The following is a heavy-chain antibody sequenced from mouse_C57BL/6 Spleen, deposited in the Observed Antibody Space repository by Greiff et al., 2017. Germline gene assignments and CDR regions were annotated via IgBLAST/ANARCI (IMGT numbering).Heavy chain of an antibody. J-gene: IGHJ4*01. D-gene: IGHD1-1*01. Sequence: VKLQQPGAELVKPGASVKLSCKASGYTFTSYWMQWVKQRPGQGLEWIGEIDPSDSYTNYNQKFKGKATLTVDTSSSTAYMQLSSLTSEDSAVYYCARGEDVRGYYAMDYWGQGTSVTVSS. CDR1: GYTFTSYW. CDR2: IDPSDSYT. CDR3: ARGEDVRGYYAMDY. V-gene: IGHV1-50*01.